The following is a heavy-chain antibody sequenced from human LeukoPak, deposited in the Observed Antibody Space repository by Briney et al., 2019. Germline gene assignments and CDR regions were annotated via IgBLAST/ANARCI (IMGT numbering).Heavy chain of an antibody. CDR1: GFTFSIYA. J-gene: IGHJ5*02. Sequence: GGSLRLSCAASGFTFSIYAMSWVRQAPGKGLEWASTISGSGGSTHYAASVTGRFTISRDNSKNTLNLQMNSLRAEDTAVYYCVRGYSYGWFDPWGKGTLVTVSS. CDR2: ISGSGGST. V-gene: IGHV3-23*01. D-gene: IGHD5-18*01. CDR3: VRGYSYGWFDP.